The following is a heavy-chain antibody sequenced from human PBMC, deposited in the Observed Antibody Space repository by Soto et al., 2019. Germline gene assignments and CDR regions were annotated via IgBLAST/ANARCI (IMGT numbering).Heavy chain of an antibody. CDR1: GYTFTSYA. D-gene: IGHD1-26*01. V-gene: IGHV1-3*01. CDR3: ARDPDGGSSLDY. J-gene: IGHJ4*02. CDR2: INAGNGNT. Sequence: QVQLVQSGAEVKKPGASVKVSCKASGYTFTSYAMDWVRQAPGQRLEWMGWINAGNGNTKYSQKFQGRVTITLDTSASTAYMELSSLRSEDTAVYYCARDPDGGSSLDYWGQGTLVTVSS.